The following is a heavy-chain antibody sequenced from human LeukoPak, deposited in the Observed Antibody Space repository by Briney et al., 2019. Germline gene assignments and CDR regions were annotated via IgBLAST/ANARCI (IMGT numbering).Heavy chain of an antibody. D-gene: IGHD3-9*01. V-gene: IGHV4-59*01. CDR1: GGSIGTYY. Sequence: SETLSLTCTVSGGSIGTYYWSWIWQPPGKGLEWIGYVFHSGRTNYNPSLKSRLTISVDTSKNQFSLRLSSVTAADTAVYYCARTYDILTGYVTYFDSWGQGTLVTVSS. CDR2: VFHSGRT. J-gene: IGHJ4*02. CDR3: ARTYDILTGYVTYFDS.